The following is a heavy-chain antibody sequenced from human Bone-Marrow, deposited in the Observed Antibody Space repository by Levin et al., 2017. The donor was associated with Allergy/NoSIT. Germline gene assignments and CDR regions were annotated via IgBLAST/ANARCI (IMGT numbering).Heavy chain of an antibody. CDR2: ISYDGSNK. CDR3: WAGTTFPFDY. V-gene: IGHV3-30*03. J-gene: IGHJ4*02. Sequence: GGSLRLSCAASGFTFSSYGMHWVRQAPGKGLEWVAVISYDGSNKYYADSVKGRFTISRDNSKNTLYLQMNSLRAEDTAVYYCWAGTTFPFDYWGQGTLVTVSS. D-gene: IGHD1-7*01. CDR1: GFTFSSYG.